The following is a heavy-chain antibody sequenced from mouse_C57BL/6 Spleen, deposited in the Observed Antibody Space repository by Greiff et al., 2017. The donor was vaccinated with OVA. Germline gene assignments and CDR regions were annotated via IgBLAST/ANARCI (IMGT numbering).Heavy chain of an antibody. CDR2: INPNNGGT. J-gene: IGHJ2*01. V-gene: IGHV1-26*01. CDR3: ARSELLRRFDY. CDR1: GNTFTDYY. D-gene: IGHD1-2*01. Sequence: EVKLQQSGPELVKPGASVKISCKASGNTFTDYYMNWVKQSHGKSLEWIGDINPNNGGTSYNQKFKGKATLTVDKSSSTAYMELRSLTSEDSAVYYCARSELLRRFDYWGQGTTLTVSS.